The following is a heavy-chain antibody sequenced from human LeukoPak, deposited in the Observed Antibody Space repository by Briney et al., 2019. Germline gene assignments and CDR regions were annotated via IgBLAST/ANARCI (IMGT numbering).Heavy chain of an antibody. CDR2: ISSSSSYT. J-gene: IGHJ6*02. CDR1: GFTFSDYY. D-gene: IGHD3-9*01. CDR3: ARGAGYYDILTGYCVYYYYYGMDV. V-gene: IGHV3-11*05. Sequence: GGSLRLSCAASGFTFSDYYMSWIRQAPGKGLEWVSYISSSSSYTNYADSVKGRYTISRDNAKNSLYLQMNSLRAEDTAVYYCARGAGYYDILTGYCVYYYYYGMDVWGQGTTVTVSS.